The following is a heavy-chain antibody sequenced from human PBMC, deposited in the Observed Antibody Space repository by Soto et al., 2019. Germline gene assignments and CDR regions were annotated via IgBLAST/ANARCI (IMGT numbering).Heavy chain of an antibody. Sequence: QVQLQQWGAGLLKPSETLSLTCAVYGGSFSGYYWSWIRQPPGKGLVWIGRVNHAGSATYSPSLNSRVSXSVDTSKNQFSLRLSSVTAADTAIYYCARAFRGRTSTWYDNWGQGTLVTVSS. D-gene: IGHD1-7*01. J-gene: IGHJ5*02. CDR2: VNHAGSA. V-gene: IGHV4-34*01. CDR3: ARAFRGRTSTWYDN. CDR1: GGSFSGYY.